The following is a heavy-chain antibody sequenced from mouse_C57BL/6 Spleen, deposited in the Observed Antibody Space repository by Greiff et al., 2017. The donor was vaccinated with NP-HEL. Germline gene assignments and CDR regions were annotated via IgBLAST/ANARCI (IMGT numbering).Heavy chain of an antibody. CDR3: ATTYDYDAWFAY. V-gene: IGHV1-59*01. CDR1: GYTFTSYW. CDR2: IDPSDSYT. Sequence: QVQLKQPGAELVRPGTSVKLSCKASGYTFTSYWMHWVKQRPGQGLEWIGVIDPSDSYTNYNQKFKGKATLTVDTSSSTAYMQLSSLTSEDAAVYYWATTYDYDAWFAYWGQGTLVTVSA. D-gene: IGHD2-4*01. J-gene: IGHJ3*01.